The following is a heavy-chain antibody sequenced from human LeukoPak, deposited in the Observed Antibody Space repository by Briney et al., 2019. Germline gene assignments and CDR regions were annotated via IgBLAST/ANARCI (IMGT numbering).Heavy chain of an antibody. CDR3: ARGLILAAILFDP. Sequence: SETLSLTCAVYGGSFSGYYWSWIRQPPGKGLEWIGEINHSGSTNYNPSLKSRVTISVDTSKNQFSLKLSSVTATDTAVYYCARGLILAAILFDPWGQGTLVTVSS. J-gene: IGHJ5*02. V-gene: IGHV4-34*01. CDR2: INHSGST. D-gene: IGHD2-15*01. CDR1: GGSFSGYY.